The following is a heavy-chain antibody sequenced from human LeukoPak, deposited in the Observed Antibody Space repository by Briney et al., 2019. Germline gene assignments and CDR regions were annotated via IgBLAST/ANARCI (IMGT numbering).Heavy chain of an antibody. CDR1: GSTFSSYW. V-gene: IGHV3-7*04. CDR2: IKEDGSEK. J-gene: IGHJ4*02. CDR3: TMDSLRYFDY. Sequence: GGSLRLSCAASGSTFSSYWMSWVRQAPGKGLEWVANIKEDGSEKYYVDSVKGRFTISRDNAKNSLYLQMNSLRAEDTAVYYCTMDSLRYFDYWGQGTLVTVSS. D-gene: IGHD3-16*01.